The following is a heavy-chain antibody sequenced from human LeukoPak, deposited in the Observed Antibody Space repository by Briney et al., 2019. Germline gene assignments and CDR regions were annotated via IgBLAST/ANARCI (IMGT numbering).Heavy chain of an antibody. CDR1: GGSISSSSYY. CDR2: IYYSGST. Sequence: SETLSLACTVSGGSISSSSYYWGWIRQPPGKGLEWIGSIYYSGSTYYNPSLKSRVTISVDTSKNQFSLKLSSVTAADTAVYYCARVYGSGSYKYYYGMDVWGQGTTVTVSS. V-gene: IGHV4-39*01. D-gene: IGHD3-10*01. CDR3: ARVYGSGSYKYYYGMDV. J-gene: IGHJ6*02.